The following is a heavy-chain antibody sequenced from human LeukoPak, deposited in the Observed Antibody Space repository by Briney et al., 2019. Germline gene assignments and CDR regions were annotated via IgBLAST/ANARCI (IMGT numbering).Heavy chain of an antibody. D-gene: IGHD3-10*01. J-gene: IGHJ4*02. CDR1: GYTFTGYY. CDR3: ARSPMVRGVKYYFGY. CDR2: INPNSGGT. V-gene: IGHV1-2*02. Sequence: GASVKVSCKASGYTFTGYYMHWVRQAPGQGLEWMGWINPNSGGTNYAQKFQGRVTMTRDTSISTAYMELSRLRSDDTAVYYCARSPMVRGVKYYFGYWGQGTLVTVSS.